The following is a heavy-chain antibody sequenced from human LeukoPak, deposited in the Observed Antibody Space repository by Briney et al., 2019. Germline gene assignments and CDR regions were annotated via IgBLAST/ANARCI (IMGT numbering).Heavy chain of an antibody. D-gene: IGHD3-10*01. CDR2: IYHSGST. J-gene: IGHJ5*02. CDR3: ARRSPLWSPLDNWFDP. V-gene: IGHV4-4*02. CDR1: GGSISSSNW. Sequence: PSGTLSLTCAVSGGSISSSNWWSWVRQPPGKGLEWIGEIYHSGSTNYNPSLKSRVTISVDKSKNQFSLKLSSVTAADTAVYYCARRSPLWSPLDNWFDPWGQGTLVTVSS.